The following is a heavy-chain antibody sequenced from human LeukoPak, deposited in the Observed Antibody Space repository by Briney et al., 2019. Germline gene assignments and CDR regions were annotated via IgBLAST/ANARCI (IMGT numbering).Heavy chain of an antibody. CDR2: ISGYNGDT. J-gene: IGHJ4*02. Sequence: GASVKVSCKTSGYTFTSYGISWVRQAPGQGLEWMAWISGYNGDTNYVQKFQGRVTMTTDTSTSTAYLELRGLRSDDTAVYYCASPDYYSSSWSLRGNFDYWGQGTLVTVSS. V-gene: IGHV1-18*01. CDR3: ASPDYYSSSWSLRGNFDY. D-gene: IGHD6-13*01. CDR1: GYTFTSYG.